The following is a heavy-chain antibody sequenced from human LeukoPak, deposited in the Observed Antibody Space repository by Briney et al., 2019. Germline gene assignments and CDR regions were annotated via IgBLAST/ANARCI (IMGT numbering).Heavy chain of an antibody. CDR1: GYTFTSYY. CDR3: ARAVESDAFDI. D-gene: IGHD5-24*01. V-gene: IGHV1-46*01. CDR2: INPSGGST. Sequence: ASVKVSCKPSGYTFTSYYMHWVRQAPGQGLEWMGIINPSGGSTSYAHKFQGRVTMTRDRSTSTVYMELSSLRPEDTAVYYCARAVESDAFDIWGQGTMVTVSS. J-gene: IGHJ3*02.